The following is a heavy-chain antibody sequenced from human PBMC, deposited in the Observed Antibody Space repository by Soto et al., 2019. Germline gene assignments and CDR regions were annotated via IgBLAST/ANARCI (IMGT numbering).Heavy chain of an antibody. D-gene: IGHD2-15*01. CDR1: GFTFSSYS. Sequence: VQLVESGGGLVQPGGSLSLSCAASGFTFSSYSMNWVRQAPGKGLEWVSYISSSSSTIYYADTVKGRFTISRDNAKNSLERQINSQGDEDTAVYDWSRNPRYSYYFDYWGQGTLVTVSS. CDR2: ISSSSSTI. CDR3: SRNPRYSYYFDY. J-gene: IGHJ4*02. V-gene: IGHV3-48*02.